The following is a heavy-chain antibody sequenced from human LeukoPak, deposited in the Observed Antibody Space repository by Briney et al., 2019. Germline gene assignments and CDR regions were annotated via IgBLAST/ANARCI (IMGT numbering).Heavy chain of an antibody. CDR1: GFTFSSYA. D-gene: IGHD3-10*01. CDR2: ISGSGGST. CDR3: AKQVVMVRGVHHY. V-gene: IGHV3-23*01. Sequence: SGGSLRLSCAASGFTFSSYAMSWVRQAPGKGLEWVSAISGSGGSTYYADSVKGRFTISRDNSKNTLYLQMNSLRAEDTAVYYCAKQVVMVRGVHHYWGQGTLVTVSS. J-gene: IGHJ4*02.